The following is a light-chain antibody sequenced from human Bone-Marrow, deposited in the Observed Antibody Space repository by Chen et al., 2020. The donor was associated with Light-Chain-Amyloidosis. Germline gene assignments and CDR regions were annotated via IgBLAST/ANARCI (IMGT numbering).Light chain of an antibody. CDR1: SGSIATNY. CDR3: QSYQGSSQGV. V-gene: IGLV6-57*01. J-gene: IGLJ3*02. Sequence: NFMLTQPHSVSKAPGKTVIISCTRSSGSIATNYVQWYQQRPGSSPTTVIYEDDQRPSGVPDRFSGSIDRSSNSASLTISGLKTEDEADYYCQSYQGSSQGVFGGGTKLTVL. CDR2: EDD.